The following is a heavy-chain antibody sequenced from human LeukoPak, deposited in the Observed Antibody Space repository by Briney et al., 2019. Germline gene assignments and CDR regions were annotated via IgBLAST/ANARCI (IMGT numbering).Heavy chain of an antibody. Sequence: GGSLRLSCAASGIXFRSYGIHWVRQAPGKGLEWVAVISYDGSHKYYADSVKGRFTISRDNSKNTVYLQMNTLRDEDTAVYYCARAVGPFDYWGQGTLVTVSS. D-gene: IGHD3-16*01. CDR1: GIXFRSYG. CDR3: ARAVGPFDY. J-gene: IGHJ4*02. CDR2: ISYDGSHK. V-gene: IGHV3-30*03.